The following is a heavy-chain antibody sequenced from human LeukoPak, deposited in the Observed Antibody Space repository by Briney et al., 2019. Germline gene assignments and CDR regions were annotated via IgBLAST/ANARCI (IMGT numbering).Heavy chain of an antibody. CDR1: GFTFSSNY. Sequence: GGSLRLSCAASGFTFSSNYMNWVRQAPGKGLEWVSVISTGGTTYYANSVQGRFTISRDYSKNTLYLEMNNLRAEDTAVYYCARVSGYSGYDTLDYWGQGTLVTVS. D-gene: IGHD5-12*01. J-gene: IGHJ4*02. CDR3: ARVSGYSGYDTLDY. CDR2: ISTGGTT. V-gene: IGHV3-66*01.